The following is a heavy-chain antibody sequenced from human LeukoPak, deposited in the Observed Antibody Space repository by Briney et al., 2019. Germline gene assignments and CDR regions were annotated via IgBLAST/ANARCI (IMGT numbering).Heavy chain of an antibody. CDR3: AKDGPYYYGSVNNWFDP. CDR1: GFTFSSYG. Sequence: PGGSLRLSCAASGFTFSSYGMPWVRQAPGKGLEWVAFIRYDGSNKYYADSVKGQFTISRDNSKNTLYLQMNSLRAEDTAVYYCAKDGPYYYGSVNNWFDPWGQGTLVTVSS. D-gene: IGHD3-10*01. CDR2: IRYDGSNK. J-gene: IGHJ5*02. V-gene: IGHV3-30*02.